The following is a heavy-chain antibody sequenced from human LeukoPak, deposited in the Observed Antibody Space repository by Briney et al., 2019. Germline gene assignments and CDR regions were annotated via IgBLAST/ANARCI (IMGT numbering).Heavy chain of an antibody. CDR1: GYTLTELS. V-gene: IGHV1-24*01. D-gene: IGHD3-22*01. CDR3: ATDTTSLKRITMIVVAPADAFDI. CDR2: FDPEDGET. J-gene: IGHJ3*02. Sequence: ASVKVSCKVSGYTLTELSVHWVRQAPGKGLEWMGGFDPEDGETIYAQKFQGRVTMTEDTSTDTAYMELSSLRSEDTAVYYCATDTTSLKRITMIVVAPADAFDIWGQGTMVTVSS.